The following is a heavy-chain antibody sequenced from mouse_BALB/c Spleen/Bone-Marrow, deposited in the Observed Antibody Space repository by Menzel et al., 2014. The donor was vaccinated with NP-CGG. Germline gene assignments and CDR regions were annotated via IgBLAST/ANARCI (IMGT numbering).Heavy chain of an antibody. D-gene: IGHD2-4*01. J-gene: IGHJ3*01. CDR3: ARRGVYDYPWFVY. V-gene: IGHV1-4*01. Sequence: VQLKQSGAELARPGASVKMSCRASGYTFTTYTVHWVKQRPGQGLEWIGYINPSSDYTNYNQKFKDKATLTADKSSSTAYMQLSSLTSEDSAVYYCARRGVYDYPWFVYWGQGTLVTVSA. CDR1: GYTFTTYT. CDR2: INPSSDYT.